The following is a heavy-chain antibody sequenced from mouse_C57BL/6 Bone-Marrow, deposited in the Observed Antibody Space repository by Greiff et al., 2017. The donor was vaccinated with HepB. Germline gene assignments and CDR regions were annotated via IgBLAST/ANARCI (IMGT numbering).Heavy chain of an antibody. V-gene: IGHV1-54*01. D-gene: IGHD2-2*01. CDR3: ARSLLWLRRWYFDV. CDR1: GYAFTNYL. J-gene: IGHJ1*03. CDR2: INPGSGGT. Sequence: QVQLQQSGAELVRPGTSVKVSCKASGYAFTNYLIEWVKQRPGQGLEWIGVINPGSGGTNYNEKFKGKATLTADKSSSTAYMQLSSLTSEDSAVYFCARSLLWLRRWYFDVWGTGTTVTVSS.